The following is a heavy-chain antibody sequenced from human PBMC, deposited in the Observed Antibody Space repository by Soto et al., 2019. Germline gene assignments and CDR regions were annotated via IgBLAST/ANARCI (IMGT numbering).Heavy chain of an antibody. D-gene: IGHD1-26*01. V-gene: IGHV2-5*02. J-gene: IGHJ6*03. CDR1: GFSLTTGGVS. CDR3: VHRGGYCYGPSWDYYYYMGA. CDR2: IYWDDDK. Sequence: ITLKESGPVLVKPTETLTLTCTFSGFSLTTGGVSVGWIRQPPGKALEWLSLIYWDDDKRYRPSLESRLTITKDNSKNEVVLTMTNMDPEDTGTYYCVHRGGYCYGPSWDYYYYMGAWGTGTTVTVSS.